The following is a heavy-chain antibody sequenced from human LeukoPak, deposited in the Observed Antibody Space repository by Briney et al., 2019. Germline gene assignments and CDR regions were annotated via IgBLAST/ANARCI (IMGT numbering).Heavy chain of an antibody. V-gene: IGHV4-39*07. D-gene: IGHD3-22*01. CDR3: TRGSIAYYYMDV. CDR2: IYYSGST. CDR1: GGSISSSSYY. Sequence: PSETLSLTCTVSGGSISSSSYYWGWIRQPPGKGLEWIGSIYYSGSTNYNPSLKSRVTISVDTSKNQFSLKLSSVTAADTAVYYCTRGSIAYYYMDVWGKGTTVTISS. J-gene: IGHJ6*03.